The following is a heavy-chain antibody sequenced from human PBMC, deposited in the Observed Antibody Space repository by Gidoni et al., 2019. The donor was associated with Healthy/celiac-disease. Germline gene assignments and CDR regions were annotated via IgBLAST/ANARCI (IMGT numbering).Heavy chain of an antibody. V-gene: IGHV3-7*03. Sequence: EVQLVESGGGLVQPGGSLRLSCAAAGFPFSRYWMSWVRQAPGQGLEWVANIKQDGSEKYYVDSVKGRFTISRDNAKNSLYLQMNSLRAEDTAVYYCARGPEYNDAFDIWGQGTMVTVSS. CDR1: GFPFSRYW. CDR3: ARGPEYNDAFDI. D-gene: IGHD1-1*01. J-gene: IGHJ3*02. CDR2: IKQDGSEK.